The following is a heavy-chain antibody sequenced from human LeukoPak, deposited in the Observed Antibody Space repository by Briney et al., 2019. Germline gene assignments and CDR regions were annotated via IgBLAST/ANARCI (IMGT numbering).Heavy chain of an antibody. CDR3: ARDRQQSYFDY. D-gene: IGHD6-13*01. Sequence: PGRPLRLSCAASGFTFSSYAMHWVRQAPGKGLEWVAVISYDGSNKYYADSVKGRFTISRDNSKNTLYLQMNSLRPEDTAVYYCARDRQQSYFDYWGQGTLVTVSS. V-gene: IGHV3-30-3*01. CDR1: GFTFSSYA. J-gene: IGHJ4*02. CDR2: ISYDGSNK.